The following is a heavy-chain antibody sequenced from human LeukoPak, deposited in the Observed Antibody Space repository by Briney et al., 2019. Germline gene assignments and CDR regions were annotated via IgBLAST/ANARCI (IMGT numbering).Heavy chain of an antibody. V-gene: IGHV4-59*12. CDR3: ARFYYDSSGYQYFDY. CDR2: LSYSGST. D-gene: IGHD3-22*01. J-gene: IGHJ4*02. Sequence: SETLSLTCTVPGGSISSYYWSWIRQPPGKGLEWIGYLSYSGSTNYNPSLKSRVTISVDKSKNEFSLKLTSVTAADTAVYYCARFYYDSSGYQYFDYWGQGTLVTVSS. CDR1: GGSISSYY.